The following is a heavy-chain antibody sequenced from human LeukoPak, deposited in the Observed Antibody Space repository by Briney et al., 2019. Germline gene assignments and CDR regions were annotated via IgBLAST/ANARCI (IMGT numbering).Heavy chain of an antibody. CDR1: GGSISSSSYY. Sequence: PSETLSLTCTVSGGSISSSSYYWGWIRQPPGKGLEWIGSINYSGSTYYNPSLKSRVTISLNTSKNHFSLKLNSVTAADTAVYYCARGTVFGVATNWFDPWGQGTLVTVSS. CDR3: ARGTVFGVATNWFDP. V-gene: IGHV4-39*02. J-gene: IGHJ5*02. CDR2: INYSGST. D-gene: IGHD3-3*01.